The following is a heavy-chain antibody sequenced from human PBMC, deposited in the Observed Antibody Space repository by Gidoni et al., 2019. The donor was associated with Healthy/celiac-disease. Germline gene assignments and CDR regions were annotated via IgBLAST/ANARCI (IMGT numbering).Heavy chain of an antibody. J-gene: IGHJ4*02. D-gene: IGHD4-4*01. CDR1: GGSISSGGYY. Sequence: QVQLQESGPGLVKPSQTLSLTCTVSGGSISSGGYYWSWIRQHPGKCLAWIWYIYYSGSTYYNPSLKSRVTISVDTSKNQFSLKLSSVTAADPAVYYCARGLDDYTGVDYWGQGTLVTVSS. CDR3: ARGLDDYTGVDY. CDR2: IYYSGST. V-gene: IGHV4-31*03.